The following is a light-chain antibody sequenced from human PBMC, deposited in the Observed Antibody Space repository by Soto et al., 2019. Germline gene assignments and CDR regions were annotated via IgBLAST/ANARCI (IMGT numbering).Light chain of an antibody. CDR1: SSDVGGYNY. V-gene: IGLV2-14*01. Sequence: QSVLTQPASVSGSPGQSITISCTGTSSDVGGYNYVSWYQHHPGKAPKLMIYEVNNRPSGVSNRFSGSKSGNTASLTISGLLAEDEADYYCSSYTSSNTLGVFGSGTKVTVL. CDR2: EVN. J-gene: IGLJ1*01. CDR3: SSYTSSNTLGV.